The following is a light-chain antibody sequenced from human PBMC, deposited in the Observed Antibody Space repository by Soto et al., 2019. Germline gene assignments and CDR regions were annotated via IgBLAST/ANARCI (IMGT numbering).Light chain of an antibody. V-gene: IGKV3-11*01. CDR3: QQSYSTLRT. Sequence: EIVLTQSPATLSLSPGERATLSCRASQSVGSYLAWYRQKPGQAPRLLISGASNRAPGIPARFSGSGSGTEFTLTISSLQPEDFATYYCQQSYSTLRTFGQGTKVEIK. J-gene: IGKJ1*01. CDR1: QSVGSY. CDR2: GAS.